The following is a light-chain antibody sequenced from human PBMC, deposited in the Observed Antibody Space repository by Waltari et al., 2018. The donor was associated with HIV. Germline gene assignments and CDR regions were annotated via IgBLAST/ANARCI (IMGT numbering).Light chain of an antibody. Sequence: DIQMTQSPSSLSASVGDRVTITSRASQSISTSLNWSQQKPGKAPNPLISGSSTLQSGVPSRFSGSGSGTDFTLTISSLQPEDFATYHCQQSYSTPRTFGGGSKVEIK. CDR3: QQSYSTPRT. CDR1: QSISTS. V-gene: IGKV1-39*01. J-gene: IGKJ4*01. CDR2: GSS.